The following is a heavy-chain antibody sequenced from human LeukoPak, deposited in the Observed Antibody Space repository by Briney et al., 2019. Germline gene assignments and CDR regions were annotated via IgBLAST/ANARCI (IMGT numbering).Heavy chain of an antibody. J-gene: IGHJ5*02. V-gene: IGHV4-59*08. Sequence: SETLSLTCAVSVGSLSSYYWSWIRQPPGKGLEGIGSIYYSGNTNYNPSLESTVTILVDTSKNPFSLKLRSVTAADKAVYFCARHCSATSCYEGPRFDPWGQGTLVTVSS. D-gene: IGHD2-2*01. CDR3: ARHCSATSCYEGPRFDP. CDR2: IYYSGNT. CDR1: VGSLSSYY.